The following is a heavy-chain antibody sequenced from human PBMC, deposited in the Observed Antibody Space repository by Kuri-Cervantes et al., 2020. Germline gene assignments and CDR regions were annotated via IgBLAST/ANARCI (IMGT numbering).Heavy chain of an antibody. J-gene: IGHJ4*02. CDR2: ISSSSTI. CDR3: ARMMATIRYFEY. V-gene: IGHV3-48*01. Sequence: GESLKISCAASGFTFSSYSMNWVRQAPGKGLEWVSSISSSSTIYYADSVKGRFTISRDNAKNSLYLQMNSLRAEDTGVYFCARMMATIRYFEYWGQGTMVTVSS. CDR1: GFTFSSYS. D-gene: IGHD5-24*01.